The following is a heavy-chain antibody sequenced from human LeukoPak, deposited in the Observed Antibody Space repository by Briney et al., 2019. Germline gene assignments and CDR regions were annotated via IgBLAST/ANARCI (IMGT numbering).Heavy chain of an antibody. Sequence: GGSLRLSCAASGFTFSSYGMHWVRQAPGKGLDWVAFIHHDGSNKYYADSVKGRFTISRDNSKNTLYLQMNSLRAEDTAVYYCAKVEQWLARGGAFDIWGQGTMVTVSS. CDR3: AKVEQWLARGGAFDI. J-gene: IGHJ3*02. CDR2: IHHDGSNK. D-gene: IGHD6-19*01. V-gene: IGHV3-30*02. CDR1: GFTFSSYG.